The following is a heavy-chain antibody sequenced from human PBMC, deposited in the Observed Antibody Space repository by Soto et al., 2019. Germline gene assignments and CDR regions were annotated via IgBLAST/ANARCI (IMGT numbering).Heavy chain of an antibody. Sequence: PGGSLRLSCAASGFTFSSYGMHWVRQAPGKGLEWVAVIWYDGSNKYYADSVKGRFTISRDNSKNTLYLQMNSLRAEDTAVYYCARDSLAARYYYGMDVWGQGTTVTVSS. CDR3: ARDSLAARYYYGMDV. CDR2: IWYDGSNK. J-gene: IGHJ6*02. D-gene: IGHD6-6*01. CDR1: GFTFSSYG. V-gene: IGHV3-33*01.